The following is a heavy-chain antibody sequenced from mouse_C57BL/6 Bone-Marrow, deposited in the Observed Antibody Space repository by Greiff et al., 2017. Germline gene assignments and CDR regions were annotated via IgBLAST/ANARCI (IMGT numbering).Heavy chain of an antibody. CDR3: TTRNYYYCSFDV. J-gene: IGHJ1*03. V-gene: IGHV14-4*01. CDR1: GFNIKDDY. CDR2: IDPENGDN. Sequence: VQLKQSGAELVRPGASVKLSCTASGFNIKDDYMHWVKQRPEQGLEWIGWIDPENGDNEYASKFQGKATITADPSSNTAYLQLRSLTSEDTAVYYCTTRNYYYCSFDVWGTGTTVTVSS. D-gene: IGHD1-1*01.